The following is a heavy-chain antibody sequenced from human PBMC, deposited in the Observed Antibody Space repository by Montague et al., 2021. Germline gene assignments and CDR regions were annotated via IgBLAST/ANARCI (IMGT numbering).Heavy chain of an antibody. CDR1: GFTFSNYW. Sequence: SLRLSFAASGFTFSNYWMHWVRQAPGKGLVWVSHIKYDGSRTGYADSVKGRFTISRDNAKATLYLQMNSLRVEDTAVYYCARNLASAAPGAFDIWGQGTMVTVSS. D-gene: IGHD6-13*01. CDR2: IKYDGSRT. CDR3: ARNLASAAPGAFDI. J-gene: IGHJ3*02. V-gene: IGHV3-74*01.